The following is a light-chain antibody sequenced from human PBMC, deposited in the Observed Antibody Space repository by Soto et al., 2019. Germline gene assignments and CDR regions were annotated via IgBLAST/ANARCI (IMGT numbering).Light chain of an antibody. V-gene: IGLV1-40*01. J-gene: IGLJ2*01. CDR2: GNS. CDR3: QSYGSSLSGVV. CDR1: SSNIGAGYD. Sequence: QSVLTQPPSVSGAPGQRVTISCTGSSSNIGAGYDVHWYQQLPGTAPKLLIYGNSNRPSGVPDRFSGSKSGTSASLAITGLQAEDDAHYYCQSYGSSLSGVVFGGGTELTVL.